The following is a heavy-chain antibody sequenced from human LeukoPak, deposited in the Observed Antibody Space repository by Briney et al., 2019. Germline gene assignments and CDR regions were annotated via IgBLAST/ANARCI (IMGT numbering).Heavy chain of an antibody. Sequence: GGSLRLSCAASGFTFNIAWMTWVRQAPGKGLEWVSSITSDSSQIYYADSVKGRFTISRDNDKNSLYLQVNSLRAEDTAVYYCARDGYNLDTFDIWGQGTMVTVSS. D-gene: IGHD5-24*01. CDR3: ARDGYNLDTFDI. V-gene: IGHV3-21*06. J-gene: IGHJ3*02. CDR2: ITSDSSQI. CDR1: GFTFNIAW.